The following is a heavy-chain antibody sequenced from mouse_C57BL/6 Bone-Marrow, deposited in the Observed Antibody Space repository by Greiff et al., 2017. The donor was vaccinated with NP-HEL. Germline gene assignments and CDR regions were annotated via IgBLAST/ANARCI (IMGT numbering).Heavy chain of an antibody. Sequence: EVKVEESGGGLVQPGGSMKLSCVASGFTFSNYWMNWVRQSPEKGLEWVAQIRLKSDNYATHYAESVKGRFTISRDDSKSSVYLQMNNLRAEDTGIYYCTEGYYGSSLWYFDVWGTGTTVTVSS. CDR3: TEGYYGSSLWYFDV. V-gene: IGHV6-3*01. CDR2: IRLKSDNYAT. D-gene: IGHD1-1*01. CDR1: GFTFSNYW. J-gene: IGHJ1*03.